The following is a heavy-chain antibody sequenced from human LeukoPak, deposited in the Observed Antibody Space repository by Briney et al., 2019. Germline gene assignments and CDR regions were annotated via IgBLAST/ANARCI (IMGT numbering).Heavy chain of an antibody. CDR3: ATDRKVGAGVPRFDY. D-gene: IGHD1-26*01. J-gene: IGHJ4*02. CDR1: GFPFTNYW. CDR2: INQDGSET. V-gene: IGHV3-7*01. Sequence: PGGSLRLSCAASGFPFTNYWMIWVRQAPGKRPEWVSNINQDGSETNYVDSVKGRFSMSRDNAKTSLYLQMNSLRAEDTAVYYCATDRKVGAGVPRFDYWGQGALVTVPS.